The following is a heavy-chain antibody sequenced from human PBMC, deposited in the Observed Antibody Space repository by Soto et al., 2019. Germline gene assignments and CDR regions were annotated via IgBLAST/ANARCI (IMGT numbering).Heavy chain of an antibody. CDR3: ARADYYGSGSYYNDEGYWFDP. V-gene: IGHV4-31*03. D-gene: IGHD3-10*01. CDR2: IFYSGSF. J-gene: IGHJ5*02. CDR1: GGSISSGGSY. Sequence: SETLSLTCTVSGGSISSGGSYWSWIRQRPGKGLEWIGYIFYSGSFYYTPSLKSRVMISADTSKNQFSLKLSSVTAADTAVYYCARADYYGSGSYYNDEGYWFDPWGQGTLVTVSS.